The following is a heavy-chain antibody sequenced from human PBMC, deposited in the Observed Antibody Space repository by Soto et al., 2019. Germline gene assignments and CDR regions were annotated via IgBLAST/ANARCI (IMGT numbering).Heavy chain of an antibody. Sequence: GGSLRLSCEASGFTFSSYWMSWVRQAPGKGLEWVANIKEDGSEKYYVDSVKGRFTISGDNAKNSLSLQMNSLRAEDTAVYFCARAPPRAPPAMGYFDYWGQGALVTVSS. V-gene: IGHV3-7*05. D-gene: IGHD2-2*01. CDR3: ARAPPRAPPAMGYFDY. CDR1: GFTFSSYW. J-gene: IGHJ4*02. CDR2: IKEDGSEK.